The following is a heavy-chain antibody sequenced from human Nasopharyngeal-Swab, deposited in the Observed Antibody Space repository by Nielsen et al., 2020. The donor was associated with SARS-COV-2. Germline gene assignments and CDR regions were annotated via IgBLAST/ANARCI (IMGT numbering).Heavy chain of an antibody. CDR3: ARLYDYVWGSYRYTSVVGAFDI. CDR2: IYYSGST. Sequence: SETLFLTCAVYGGSFSGYYWSWIRQPPGKGLEWIGYIYYSGSTNYNPSLKSRITISVDTSQNQFSLKLSSVTAADTAVYYCARLYDYVWGSYRYTSVVGAFDIWGQGTMVTVSS. V-gene: IGHV4-59*01. D-gene: IGHD3-16*02. CDR1: GGSFSGYY. J-gene: IGHJ3*02.